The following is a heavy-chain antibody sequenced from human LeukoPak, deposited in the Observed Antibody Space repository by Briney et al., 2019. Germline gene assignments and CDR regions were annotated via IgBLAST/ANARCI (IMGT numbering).Heavy chain of an antibody. D-gene: IGHD1-26*01. V-gene: IGHV4-4*07. CDR1: GGSISSYY. CDR3: ARDSLSGSNTFIDY. Sequence: SETLSLTCAVSGGSISSYYWSWIRQPAGKGLEWIGRIYTSGSTNYNPSLKSRVTISVDKSKNQFSLKLSSVTAADTAVYYCARDSLSGSNTFIDYWGQGTLVTVAS. CDR2: IYTSGST. J-gene: IGHJ4*02.